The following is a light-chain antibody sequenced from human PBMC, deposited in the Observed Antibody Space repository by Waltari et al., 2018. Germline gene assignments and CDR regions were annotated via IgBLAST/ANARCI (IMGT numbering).Light chain of an antibody. J-gene: IGKJ3*01. Sequence: CLASQGISSTLACYRQKPGKVPNLLIYAASSLQSGVPSSVSGSGSGTDFTLTISSLHPEDSATYYCQQAKSFPLTFGPGTKVDIK. CDR1: QGISST. CDR2: AAS. V-gene: IGKV1-12*01. CDR3: QQAKSFPLT.